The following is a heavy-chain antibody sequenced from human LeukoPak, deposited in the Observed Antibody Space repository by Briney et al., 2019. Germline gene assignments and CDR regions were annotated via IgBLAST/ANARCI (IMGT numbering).Heavy chain of an antibody. J-gene: IGHJ4*02. CDR1: GFTFSSYG. V-gene: IGHV3-30*02. D-gene: IGHD4-11*01. CDR3: AKDSLTTVTTSYFDY. CDR2: IRYDGSDK. Sequence: QPGGSLRLSCAASGFTFSSYGMHWVRQAPGKGLEWVAFIRYDGSDKYYADSVKGRFTISRDNSKNTLYLQMNSLRAEDTAVYYCAKDSLTTVTTSYFDYWGQGTLVTVSS.